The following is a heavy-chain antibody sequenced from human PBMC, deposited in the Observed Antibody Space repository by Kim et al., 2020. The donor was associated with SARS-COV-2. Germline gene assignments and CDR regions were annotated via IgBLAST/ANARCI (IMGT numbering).Heavy chain of an antibody. CDR1: AASISSSNW. J-gene: IGHJ4*02. CDR2: IYHSGRT. Sequence: SETLSLTCAVSAASISSSNWWSWVRQPPGKGLEWIGKIYHSGRTNYNPSLKSRVTMSVDESKNQFSLKVSSVTAADTAVYYCARAPGTRGDTAFDFWGQGTLVTVSS. D-gene: IGHD6-13*01. CDR3: ARAPGTRGDTAFDF. V-gene: IGHV4-4*02.